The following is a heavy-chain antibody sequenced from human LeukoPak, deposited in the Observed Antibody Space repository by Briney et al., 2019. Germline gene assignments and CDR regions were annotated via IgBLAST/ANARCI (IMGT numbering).Heavy chain of an antibody. J-gene: IGHJ5*02. CDR2: INSDGSST. Sequence: GESLRLSCAASGFTFSSYWMHWVRQAPGKGLVWVSRINSDGSSTSYADSVKGRFTISRDNAKNTLYLQMNSLRAEDTAVYYCASSRGYNWNDVRDNWFDPWGQGTLVTVSS. CDR1: GFTFSSYW. D-gene: IGHD1-20*01. CDR3: ASSRGYNWNDVRDNWFDP. V-gene: IGHV3-74*01.